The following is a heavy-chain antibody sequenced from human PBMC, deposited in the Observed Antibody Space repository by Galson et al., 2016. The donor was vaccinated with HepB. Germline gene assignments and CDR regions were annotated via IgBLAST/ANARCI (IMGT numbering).Heavy chain of an antibody. CDR1: GDSINSAGYY. J-gene: IGHJ6*03. CDR3: ARGSRDYYYYMDV. V-gene: IGHV4-31*03. D-gene: IGHD3-10*01. CDR2: IYHSWNS. Sequence: LSLTCTVSGDSINSAGYYWSWIRQHPGKGLEWIGDIYHSWNSYYNPSLKSRVSISVDTSKKQFSLKVSSVTAADTAVYYCARGSRDYYYYMDVWGNGTTVTVSS.